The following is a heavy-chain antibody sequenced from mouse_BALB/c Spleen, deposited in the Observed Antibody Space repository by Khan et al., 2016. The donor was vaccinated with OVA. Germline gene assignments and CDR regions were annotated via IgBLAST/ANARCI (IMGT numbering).Heavy chain of an antibody. V-gene: IGHV1S137*01. J-gene: IGHJ2*01. CDR3: ARPAYDGYYDC. D-gene: IGHD2-3*01. CDR2: ISTYSGNT. Sequence: QVQLQQSGPALVRPGVSVKISCKGSGFTFTDYAMHWVKQRHAKSLEWIGLISTYSGNTNYNQKFKCKATIIVDTSSSPASMELACLTSEDSAIYSWARPAYDGYYDCRGQGTTLTVSS. CDR1: GFTFTDYA.